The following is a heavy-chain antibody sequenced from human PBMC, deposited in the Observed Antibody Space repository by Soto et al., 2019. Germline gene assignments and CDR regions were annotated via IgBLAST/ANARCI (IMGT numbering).Heavy chain of an antibody. CDR1: GFTFSSYS. Sequence: EVQLVESGGGLVQPGGSLRLSCAASGFTFSSYSMNWVRQAPGKGLEWVSYISSSSSTIYYADSVKGRFTISRDNAKNSLYLQMYSLRVENTAVYYCARHPERIAEIGWFDPWGQGTLVTVSS. V-gene: IGHV3-48*01. CDR2: ISSSSSTI. CDR3: ARHPERIAEIGWFDP. D-gene: IGHD6-13*01. J-gene: IGHJ5*02.